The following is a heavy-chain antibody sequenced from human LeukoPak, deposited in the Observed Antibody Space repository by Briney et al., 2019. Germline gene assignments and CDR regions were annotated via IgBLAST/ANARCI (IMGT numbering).Heavy chain of an antibody. V-gene: IGHV3-11*04. CDR2: ISSSGSIL. CDR1: GFTFSHYY. J-gene: IGHJ4*02. D-gene: IGHD1-1*01. Sequence: GGSLRLSCAASGFTFSHYYMSWIRQAPGKGLEWVSYISSSGSILYYADSVKGRFTISRDNAKNSLYLQMNSLRAEDTAVYYCARDSSNSYDYWRQGTLVTVSS. CDR3: ARDSSNSYDY.